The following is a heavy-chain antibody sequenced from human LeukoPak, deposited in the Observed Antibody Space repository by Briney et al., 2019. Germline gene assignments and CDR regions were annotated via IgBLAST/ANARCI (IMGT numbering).Heavy chain of an antibody. CDR1: AFTFSTYS. D-gene: IGHD1-26*01. CDR3: ASEHSGNYSRPFDY. J-gene: IGHJ4*02. V-gene: IGHV3-21*01. CDR2: ISSSSLYI. Sequence: PGGSLRLSCAASAFTFSTYSMNWVRQAPGKGLEWVSSISSSSLYIYYADSVKGRFTISRDNAKNSLYLQMNSLRAEDTAVYYCASEHSGNYSRPFDYWGQGTLVTVSS.